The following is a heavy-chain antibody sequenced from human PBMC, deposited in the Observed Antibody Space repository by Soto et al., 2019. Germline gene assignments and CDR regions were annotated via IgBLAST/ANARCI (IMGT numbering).Heavy chain of an antibody. J-gene: IGHJ4*02. D-gene: IGHD2-8*01. CDR2: ISYSGNT. V-gene: IGHV4-59*07. CDR3: ARAPMVLSRSYFDS. Sequence: PSDTLSLTCTVPVGSIGDFYWGWIRQPPGKGLEWIGYISYSGNTNYDPSLKSRVSISVDTSKNQLSLNLTSVTAADTAVYYCARAPMVLSRSYFDSWGQGTPVTVSS. CDR1: VGSIGDFY.